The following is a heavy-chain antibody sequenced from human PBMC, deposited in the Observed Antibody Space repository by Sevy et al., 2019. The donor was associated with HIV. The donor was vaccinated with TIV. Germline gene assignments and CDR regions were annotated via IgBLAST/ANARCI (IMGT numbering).Heavy chain of an antibody. CDR2: ISGSGGST. CDR1: GFTFSSYA. Sequence: GGSLRLSCAASGFTFSSYAMNWVRQAPGKGLEWVSGISGSGGSTYYADSVKGRFSISRDNSKNTLYLQMNSLRAEDTAVDYCAKGGLAAGGKSSYGMDVWGQGTTVTVSS. CDR3: AKGGLAAGGKSSYGMDV. J-gene: IGHJ6*02. D-gene: IGHD6-13*01. V-gene: IGHV3-23*01.